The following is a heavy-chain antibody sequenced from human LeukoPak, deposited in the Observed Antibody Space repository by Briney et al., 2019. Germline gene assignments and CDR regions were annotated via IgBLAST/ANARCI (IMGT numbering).Heavy chain of an antibody. V-gene: IGHV1-2*02. CDR2: INPNSGGT. D-gene: IGHD2-15*01. J-gene: IGHJ6*02. CDR3: ARDSQERGYCSGGSCYSNYYYGMDV. Sequence: ASVKVSCKASGYTFTVYYMHWVRQAPGQGLEWMGWINPNSGGTNYAQKFQGRVTMTRDTSISAAYMELSRLRSDDTAVYYCARDSQERGYCSGGSCYSNYYYGMDVWGQGTTVTVSS. CDR1: GYTFTVYY.